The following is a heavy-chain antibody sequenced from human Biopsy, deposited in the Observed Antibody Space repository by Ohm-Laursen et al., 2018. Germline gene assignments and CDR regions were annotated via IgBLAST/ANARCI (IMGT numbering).Heavy chain of an antibody. V-gene: IGHV3-30*03. CDR3: ARDGKRWDYSTYFSWHFDL. D-gene: IGHD4-11*01. Sequence: SLRLSCTASGFTFTSYAMHWVRQAPGKGLEWVAVISYDGSGEYYADSLQGRFIISRDSPKNTVDLQMNSLRAEDTAVYFCARDGKRWDYSTYFSWHFDLWGRGTLVTVSS. J-gene: IGHJ2*01. CDR1: GFTFTSYA. CDR2: ISYDGSGE.